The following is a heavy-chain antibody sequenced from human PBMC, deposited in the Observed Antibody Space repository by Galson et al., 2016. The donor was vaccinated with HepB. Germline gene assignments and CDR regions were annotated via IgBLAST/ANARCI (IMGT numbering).Heavy chain of an antibody. Sequence: QSGAEVKKPGESLKISCKGSGYSFSTYWIAWVRQMPGKGLEWMGLMYPGDSKTIYSPSFQGQVTISADKSTSTAYLHWSSLKASDTAIYYCARSVNSAMAGLDYWGQGTLVTGSS. D-gene: IGHD5-18*01. CDR3: ARSVNSAMAGLDY. V-gene: IGHV5-51*01. J-gene: IGHJ4*02. CDR2: MYPGDSKT. CDR1: GYSFSTYW.